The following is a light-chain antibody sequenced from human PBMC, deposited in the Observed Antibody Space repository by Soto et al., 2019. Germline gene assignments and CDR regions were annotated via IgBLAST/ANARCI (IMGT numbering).Light chain of an antibody. CDR1: QSVPSNY. J-gene: IGKJ4*01. CDR3: QQYDSSPVT. V-gene: IGKV3-20*01. CDR2: GAS. Sequence: EIVLTQSPGTLSLSPGEGATLSCRASQSVPSNYLAWYRQKPGQAPRLLIYGASRRATGVPDRFSGSGSGTDFTLTISRLEPEDFAVFYCQQYDSSPVTFGGGTNVEI.